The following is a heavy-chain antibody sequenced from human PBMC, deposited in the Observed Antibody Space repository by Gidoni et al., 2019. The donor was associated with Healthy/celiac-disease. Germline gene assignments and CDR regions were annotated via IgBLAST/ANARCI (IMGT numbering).Heavy chain of an antibody. CDR2: ISYDGSNK. D-gene: IGHD2-2*01. CDR3: ARETVVVPAPDFDY. CDR1: GFTFSSYA. V-gene: IGHV3-30*04. J-gene: IGHJ4*02. Sequence: QVQLVESGGGVVQPGRSLRLPCAASGFTFSSYAMHWVRQAPGKGLEWVAVISYDGSNKYYADSVKGRFTISRDNSKNTLYLQMNSLRAEDTAVYYCARETVVVPAPDFDYWGQGTLVTVSS.